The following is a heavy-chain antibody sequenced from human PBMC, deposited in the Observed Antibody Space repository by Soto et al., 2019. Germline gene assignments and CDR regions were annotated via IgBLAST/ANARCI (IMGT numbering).Heavy chain of an antibody. CDR1: GFTFRNYG. V-gene: IGHV3-33*08. J-gene: IGHJ4*02. CDR3: AIDNSGHSDY. Sequence: QVYLVQSGGGVVQPGRSLRLSCAASGFTFRNYGMHWVRQAPGRGLEWVAVIWFDGSEIYYADSVKGRFTISRDNSNSALFLQMDYLRAEDTAMYYCAIDNSGHSDYWGQGTPVTVSS. D-gene: IGHD1-26*01. CDR2: IWFDGSEI.